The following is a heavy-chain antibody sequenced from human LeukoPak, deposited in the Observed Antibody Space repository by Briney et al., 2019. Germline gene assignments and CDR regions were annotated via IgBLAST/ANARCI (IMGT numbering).Heavy chain of an antibody. D-gene: IGHD2-2*01. Sequence: SSETLSLTCAVSGGSISSGGYSWSWIRQPPGKGLVWIGYIYHSGSTYYNPSLKSRVTISVDRSKNQFSLKLSSVTAADTAVYYCARGPVVVPAAMPYYYGMDVWGQGTTVTVSS. J-gene: IGHJ6*02. V-gene: IGHV4-30-2*01. CDR1: GGSISSGGYS. CDR3: ARGPVVVPAAMPYYYGMDV. CDR2: IYHSGST.